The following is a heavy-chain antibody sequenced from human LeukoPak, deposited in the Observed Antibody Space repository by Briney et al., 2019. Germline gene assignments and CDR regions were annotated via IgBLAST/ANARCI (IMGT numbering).Heavy chain of an antibody. V-gene: IGHV4-39*01. Sequence: SETLSLTCTVSGGSISSSNYYWDWIRQPPGKGLEWIGTIYYSGSTYYNPSLKSRVTISVDTSRNQFSLKLTFVTAADTAVYYCARRRESRNWFDPWGQGTLVTVSS. CDR1: GGSISSSNYY. CDR3: ARRRESRNWFDP. CDR2: IYYSGST. D-gene: IGHD5-24*01. J-gene: IGHJ5*02.